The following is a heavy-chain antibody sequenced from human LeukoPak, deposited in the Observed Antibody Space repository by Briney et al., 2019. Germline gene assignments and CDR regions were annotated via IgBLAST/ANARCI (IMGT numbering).Heavy chain of an antibody. CDR1: GDPINSYY. V-gene: IGHV4-59*01. D-gene: IGHD2-21*01. CDR3: ARTAYARFFDL. Sequence: SETLSLTCTVSGDPINSYYWSWIQQPPRKGLEWIGHIYYSGSTNCNPSLKSRVPISIGTSKNQFSLKLSSVTAADTAVYYCARTAYARFFDLWGRGTLVTVSS. J-gene: IGHJ2*01. CDR2: IYYSGST.